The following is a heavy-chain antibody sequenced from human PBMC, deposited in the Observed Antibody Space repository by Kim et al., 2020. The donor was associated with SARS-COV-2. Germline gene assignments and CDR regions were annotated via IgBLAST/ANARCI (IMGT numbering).Heavy chain of an antibody. J-gene: IGHJ6*02. D-gene: IGHD6-19*01. CDR2: IYPRDSET. Sequence: GESLKIXCKGSGYSFTSYWIAWVRQMPGKGLEWMGIIYPRDSETRYSPSFQGQVTISADRSINTAYLQWSSLQASDTAMYYCARPGNGWTRELSGMDVWGQGTTVTVSS. V-gene: IGHV5-51*01. CDR1: GYSFTSYW. CDR3: ARPGNGWTRELSGMDV.